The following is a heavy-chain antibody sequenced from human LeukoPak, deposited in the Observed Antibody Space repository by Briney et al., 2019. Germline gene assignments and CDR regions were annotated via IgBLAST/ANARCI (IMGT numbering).Heavy chain of an antibody. Sequence: GGSLRLSCAASGFTFSSYAMSWVRQAPGKGLEWVSTIYSGGTTYYADSVKGRFTISRDNSKNTLFLQMNSLRPDDTAVYYCARNRKADWYQFDYWGQGTLVTVSS. CDR1: GFTFSSYA. CDR2: IYSGGTT. V-gene: IGHV3-66*01. D-gene: IGHD3-9*01. CDR3: ARNRKADWYQFDY. J-gene: IGHJ4*02.